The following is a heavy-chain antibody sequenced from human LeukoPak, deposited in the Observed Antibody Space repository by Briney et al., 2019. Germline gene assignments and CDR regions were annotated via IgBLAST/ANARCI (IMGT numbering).Heavy chain of an antibody. CDR1: GLTFRNYG. J-gene: IGHJ4*02. Sequence: GGSLRLSCVGFGLTFRNYGMNWVRQAPGTGLEWVAGMREDGGQEYYVNSVRGRFTISRDSAKNSLYLQMNSLRVEDTAVYYCVRALSSSSPYWGQGTLVTVSS. CDR2: MREDGGQE. CDR3: VRALSSSSPY. D-gene: IGHD6-6*01. V-gene: IGHV3-7*03.